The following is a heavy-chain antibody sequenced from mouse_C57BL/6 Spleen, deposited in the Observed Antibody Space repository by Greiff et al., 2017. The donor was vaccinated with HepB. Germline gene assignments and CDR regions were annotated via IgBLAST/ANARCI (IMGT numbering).Heavy chain of an antibody. CDR3: ARSHGDY. CDR2: INPYNGDT. Sequence: EVQRVESGPELVKPGDSVKISCKASGYSFTGYFMNWVMQSHGKSLEWIGRINPYNGDTFYNQKFKGKATLTVDKSSSTAHMELRSLTSEDSAVYYCARSHGDYWGQGTTLTVSS. J-gene: IGHJ2*01. CDR1: GYSFTGYF. V-gene: IGHV1-20*01.